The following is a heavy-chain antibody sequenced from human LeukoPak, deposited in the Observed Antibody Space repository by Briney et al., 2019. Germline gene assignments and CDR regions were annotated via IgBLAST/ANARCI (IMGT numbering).Heavy chain of an antibody. CDR1: GGSFSDYY. V-gene: IGHV4-34*01. CDR2: INHSGRT. CDR3: AKYGPGSGSYSTSWYFHR. J-gene: IGHJ4*02. Sequence: PSETLSLTCAVYGGSFSDYYWTWIRQSPGKGLEWIGEINHSGRTNYNPSLESRVTISLDTSKNQFSLKLNSVTGADTAVYYCAKYGPGSGSYSTSWYFHRWGQGTLVTVSS. D-gene: IGHD1-26*01.